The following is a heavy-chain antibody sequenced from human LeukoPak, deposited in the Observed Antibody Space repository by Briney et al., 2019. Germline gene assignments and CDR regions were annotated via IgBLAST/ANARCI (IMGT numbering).Heavy chain of an antibody. CDR3: AREYDRGGPSSDAFDI. CDR1: GGSISIISYY. V-gene: IGHV4-39*07. CDR2: MYYSGST. J-gene: IGHJ3*02. D-gene: IGHD5-24*01. Sequence: SGTLSLTCTVSGGSISIISYYWGWIRQPPGKGLEWIGSMYYSGSTYYNPSLKSRVTISVDTSKNQFSLKLSSVTAADTAMYYCAREYDRGGPSSDAFDIWGQGTMVTVSS.